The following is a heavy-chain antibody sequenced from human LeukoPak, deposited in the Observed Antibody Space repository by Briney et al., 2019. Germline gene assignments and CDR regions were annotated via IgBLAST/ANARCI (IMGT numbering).Heavy chain of an antibody. J-gene: IGHJ4*02. CDR3: AEGSGWYAG. Sequence: GGSLRLSCEASGFTFNTYSMNWARQAPGKGLEWVSSIDSSGGYMFYADSVKGRFTISRDNSKNTLYLQMNSLRAEDTAVYYCAEGSGWYAGWGQGTLVTVSS. D-gene: IGHD6-19*01. V-gene: IGHV3-21*01. CDR2: IDSSGGYM. CDR1: GFTFNTYS.